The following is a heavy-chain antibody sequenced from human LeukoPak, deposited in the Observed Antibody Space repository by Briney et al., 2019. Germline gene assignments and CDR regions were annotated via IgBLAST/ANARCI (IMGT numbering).Heavy chain of an antibody. CDR2: IGGRGGST. CDR3: AKSGSGYPHDALDI. Sequence: GGSVRLSCAASIFTFSSYAMSWVRQAPGKGLEWVSAIGGRGGSTYYTDSVKGRFTISRDNSKITLYLQMNSLRAEDTAVYYCAKSGSGYPHDALDIWGQGTMVTVSS. D-gene: IGHD3-22*01. CDR1: IFTFSSYA. J-gene: IGHJ3*02. V-gene: IGHV3-23*01.